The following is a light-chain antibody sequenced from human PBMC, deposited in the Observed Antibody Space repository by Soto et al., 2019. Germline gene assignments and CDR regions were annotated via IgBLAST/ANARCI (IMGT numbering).Light chain of an antibody. J-gene: IGKJ5*01. V-gene: IGKV3-15*01. CDR1: QSVSSN. CDR3: QQYNNWPPIT. Sequence: EKGMSQSPATLSVQQGERATLSCRASQSVSSNLAWYQQKPGHAPRLLIYGASTRATGIPARFSGSGSGTEFTLTISSLQSEDFAVYYCQQYNNWPPITFGQGTRLEIK. CDR2: GAS.